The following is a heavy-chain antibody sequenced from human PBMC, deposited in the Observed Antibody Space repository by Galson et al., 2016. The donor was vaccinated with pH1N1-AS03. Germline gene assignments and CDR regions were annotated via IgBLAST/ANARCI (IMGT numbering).Heavy chain of an antibody. D-gene: IGHD3-10*01. CDR2: IDQDGSEK. CDR1: GFRFIDYW. Sequence: SLRLSCAASGFRFIDYWMTWVRQAPGKGLEWVANIDQDGSEKYYMDSVEGRFTNSRDNAKNTLALQMNNLRSEDTAVYYCTSGMVELDYWGQGTLVTVSS. J-gene: IGHJ4*02. V-gene: IGHV3-7*01. CDR3: TSGMVELDY.